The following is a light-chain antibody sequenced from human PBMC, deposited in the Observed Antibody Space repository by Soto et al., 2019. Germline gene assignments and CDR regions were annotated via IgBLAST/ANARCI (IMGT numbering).Light chain of an antibody. CDR2: DAS. Sequence: EIVLTQSPATLSLSPGERATLSCRASQSVSSYLAWYQQKPGQDPRLLIYDASNRATGIPARFSGSGSGTDFTLTISSLEPEDFAVYYCQQRSNWPPFSITFGQGTRLEIK. V-gene: IGKV3-11*01. CDR3: QQRSNWPPFSIT. CDR1: QSVSSY. J-gene: IGKJ5*01.